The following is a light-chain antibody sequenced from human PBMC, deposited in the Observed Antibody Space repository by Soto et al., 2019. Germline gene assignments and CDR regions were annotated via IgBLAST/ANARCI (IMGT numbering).Light chain of an antibody. J-gene: IGKJ5*01. CDR2: DVS. Sequence: AIQLTQSPSSLSASVGDRVTIICRASQDIRGALAWYQQKPGKAPKILIYDVSILESGVPSRFSGSSSGTDFTLTISSLQPGDFATYYCQQFNSYPITFGQGTRLEIK. CDR1: QDIRGA. V-gene: IGKV1-13*02. CDR3: QQFNSYPIT.